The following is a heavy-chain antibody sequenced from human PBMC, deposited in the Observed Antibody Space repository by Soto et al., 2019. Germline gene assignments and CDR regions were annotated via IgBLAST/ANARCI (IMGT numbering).Heavy chain of an antibody. V-gene: IGHV3-64*04. CDR1: GFTFSSYA. CDR2: ISTNGGRT. CDR3: VSWVSAHFDS. J-gene: IGHJ4*01. Sequence: HPGGSLRLSCSASGFTFSSYALHWVRQAPGKGLECVSGISTNGGRTYYADSVKGRFIISSDNSSNTVALQMNSLRVEDTAIYYCVSWVSAHFDSWGQGTLVTVSS. D-gene: IGHD6-13*01.